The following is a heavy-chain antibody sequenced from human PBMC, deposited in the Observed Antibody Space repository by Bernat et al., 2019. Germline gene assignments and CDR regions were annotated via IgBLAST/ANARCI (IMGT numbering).Heavy chain of an antibody. V-gene: IGHV3-15*07. CDR2: IKSKTDGGTT. CDR1: GFTFSNAW. J-gene: IGHJ3*02. D-gene: IGHD6-13*01. CDR3: TTDIAADGNLDAFDI. Sequence: EVQLVESGGGLVKPGGSLRLSCAASGFTFSNAWMNWVRQAPGKGLEWVGRIKSKTDGGTTDYAAPVKGRFTISRDDSKNTLYLQMNSLKTEDTAVYYCTTDIAADGNLDAFDIWGQGTMVTVSS.